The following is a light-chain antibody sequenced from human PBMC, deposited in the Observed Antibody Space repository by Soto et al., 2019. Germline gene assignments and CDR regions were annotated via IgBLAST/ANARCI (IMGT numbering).Light chain of an antibody. V-gene: IGKV3-20*01. CDR2: GAS. CDR1: QSVSSNY. CDR3: QQYGRSPWT. J-gene: IGKJ1*01. Sequence: ESVLTQSPATLSLSPGERATLSCRASQSVSSNYLAWYQQKSGQAPRLLVYGASSRATGIPDRFSGSGSGTDFTLTISGLEPEDFAVYYCQQYGRSPWTFGQGTKVDIK.